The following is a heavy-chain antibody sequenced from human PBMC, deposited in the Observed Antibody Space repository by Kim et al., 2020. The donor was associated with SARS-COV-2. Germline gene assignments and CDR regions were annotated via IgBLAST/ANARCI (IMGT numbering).Heavy chain of an antibody. Sequence: LKSRVTISVDTSKNQFSLKLSSVTAADTAVYYCARDPGGYYDSSGYLDYWGQGTLVTVSS. D-gene: IGHD3-22*01. V-gene: IGHV4-59*01. CDR3: ARDPGGYYDSSGYLDY. J-gene: IGHJ4*02.